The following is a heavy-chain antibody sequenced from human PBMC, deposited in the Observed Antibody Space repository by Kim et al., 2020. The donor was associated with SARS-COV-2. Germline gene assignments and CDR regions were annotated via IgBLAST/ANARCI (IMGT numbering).Heavy chain of an antibody. CDR1: GYTFTSYY. J-gene: IGHJ6*01. CDR2: IIPNSGTT. D-gene: IGHD6-6*01. CDR3: ASDIAARWCDYYYCMVG. V-gene: IGHV1-2*06. Sequence: ASVKVSCKASGYTFTSYYIHWVRQAPGQGLEWMGRIIPNSGTTNYAQKFQGRVTITTDKSISTAYMELSRLRSDDTAVYYCASDIAARWCDYYYCMVGW.